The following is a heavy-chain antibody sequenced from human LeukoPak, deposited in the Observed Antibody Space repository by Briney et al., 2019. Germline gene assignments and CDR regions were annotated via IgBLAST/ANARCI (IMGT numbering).Heavy chain of an antibody. V-gene: IGHV4-34*01. CDR3: ARGPAAVHP. CDR2: IWHTDRT. J-gene: IGHJ5*02. Sequence: SETLSLTCPVHGYSLTNQLWIWIRQPRGKGLEWIGEIWHTDRTNYNPSFNSRVTISLDTSKNQFFLNLTSVTAADTAVYFCARGPAAVHPWGQRTLVTVSS. CDR1: GYSLTNQL. D-gene: IGHD6-13*01.